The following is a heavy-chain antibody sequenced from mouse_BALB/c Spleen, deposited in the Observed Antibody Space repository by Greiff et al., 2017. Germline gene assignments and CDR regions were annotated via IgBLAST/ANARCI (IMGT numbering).Heavy chain of an antibody. J-gene: IGHJ4*01. CDR3: ARMDYYGSSYDYAMDY. V-gene: IGHV1-4*01. D-gene: IGHD1-1*01. CDR2: IKPSSGYT. Sequence: VQLQQSGAELARPGASVKMSCKASGYTFTSYTMHWVKQRPGQGLEWIGYIKPSSGYTNYNQKFKDKATLTADKSSSTAYMQLSSLTSEGSAVYYCARMDYYGSSYDYAMDYWGQGTSVTVSS. CDR1: GYTFTSYT.